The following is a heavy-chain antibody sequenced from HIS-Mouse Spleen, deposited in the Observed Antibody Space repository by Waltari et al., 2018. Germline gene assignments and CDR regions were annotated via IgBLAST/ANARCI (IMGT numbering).Heavy chain of an antibody. V-gene: IGHV3-30-3*01. D-gene: IGHD6-13*01. CDR1: GFTSSIYA. CDR2: ISYDGSNK. Sequence: QVQLVESGGGVVQPGRSRRLSCAASGFTSSIYAMHWVRQAPGKGLEWVAVISYDGSNKYYADSVKGRFTISRDNSKNTLYLQMNSLRAEDTAVYYCARDLSSWYYFDYWGQGTLVTVSS. CDR3: ARDLSSWYYFDY. J-gene: IGHJ4*02.